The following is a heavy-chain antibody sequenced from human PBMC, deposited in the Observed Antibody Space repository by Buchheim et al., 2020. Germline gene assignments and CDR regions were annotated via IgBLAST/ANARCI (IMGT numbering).Heavy chain of an antibody. D-gene: IGHD6-19*01. V-gene: IGHV4-4*02. Sequence: QVQLQESGPGLVKPSGTLSLTCAVSGGSISTTNWWSWVRQTPGKGLEWIGEVYHSGRTTYNPSLKSRVTISVDKSKNHFSPNLTSVTAADAAVYFCGREAGQGHYYYYGMDVWGQGTT. J-gene: IGHJ6*02. CDR2: VYHSGRT. CDR1: GGSISTTNW. CDR3: GREAGQGHYYYYGMDV.